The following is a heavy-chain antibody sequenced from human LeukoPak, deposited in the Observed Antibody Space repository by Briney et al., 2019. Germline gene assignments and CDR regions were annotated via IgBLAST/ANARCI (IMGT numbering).Heavy chain of an antibody. CDR1: GFTFSSYA. D-gene: IGHD3-10*01. J-gene: IGHJ6*03. CDR3: AKVAQERLLWFGELLKPPVWSQNYYYYYYMDV. V-gene: IGHV3-23*01. Sequence: GGSLRLSCAASGFTFSSYAMSWVRQAPGKGLEWVSAISGSGGSTYYADSVKGRFTISRDNSKNTLYLQMNSLRAEDTAVYYCAKVAQERLLWFGELLKPPVWSQNYYYYYYMDVWGKGTTVTVSS. CDR2: ISGSGGST.